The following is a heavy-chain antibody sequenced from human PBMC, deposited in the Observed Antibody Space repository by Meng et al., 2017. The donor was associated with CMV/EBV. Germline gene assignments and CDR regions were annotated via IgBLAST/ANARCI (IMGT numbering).Heavy chain of an antibody. CDR1: GFTFSSYA. CDR3: AKRRNYVGPLDY. J-gene: IGHJ4*02. V-gene: IGHV3-23*01. D-gene: IGHD1-7*01. Sequence: GESLKISCAASGFTFSSYAMSWVRQAPGKGLEWVSAISGSGGSTYYADSVKGRFTISRDNSKNTLYLQMNGLRAEDTAVYYCAKRRNYVGPLDYWGQGTLVTVSS. CDR2: ISGSGGST.